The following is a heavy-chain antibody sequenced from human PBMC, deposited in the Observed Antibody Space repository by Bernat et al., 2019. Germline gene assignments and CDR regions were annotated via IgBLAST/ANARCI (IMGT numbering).Heavy chain of an antibody. J-gene: IGHJ2*01. CDR2: ISSSSSYI. D-gene: IGHD5-18*01. CDR3: ARSLRYSYGYRYFDL. Sequence: EVQLVESGGGLVKPGGSLRLSCAASGFTFSSYSMNWVRQAPGKGLEWVSSISSSSSYIYYADSVKGRFTISRDNAKNSLYLQMNSLRAEDTAVYYCARSLRYSYGYRYFDLWGRDTLVTVSS. V-gene: IGHV3-21*01. CDR1: GFTFSSYS.